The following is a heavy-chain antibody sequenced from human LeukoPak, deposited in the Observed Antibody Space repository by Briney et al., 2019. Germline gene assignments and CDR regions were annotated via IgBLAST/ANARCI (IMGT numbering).Heavy chain of an antibody. V-gene: IGHV4-38-2*02. D-gene: IGHD4-17*01. Sequence: SETLSLTCTVSGYSISSGYNWGWIRQPPGKGLEWIGRIYTSGSTNYNPSLKSRVTISVDTSKNQFSLKLTSVTAADTAVYYCARVTTASYYYYYMDVWGKGTTVTISS. CDR2: IYTSGST. J-gene: IGHJ6*03. CDR1: GYSISSGYN. CDR3: ARVTTASYYYYYMDV.